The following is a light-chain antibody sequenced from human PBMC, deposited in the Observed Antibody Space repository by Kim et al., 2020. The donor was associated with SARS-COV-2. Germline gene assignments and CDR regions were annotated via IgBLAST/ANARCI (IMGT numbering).Light chain of an antibody. CDR2: EDN. CDR3: QSYDSNIGV. V-gene: IGLV6-57*03. CDR1: SGSIASNY. J-gene: IGLJ3*02. Sequence: GKTVTISCTRSSGSIASNYVQWDQQRPGSAPTTVIYEDNERPSGVPDRFSGSIDSSSNSASLTISGLKAEDEADYYCQSYDSNIGVFGGGTQLTVL.